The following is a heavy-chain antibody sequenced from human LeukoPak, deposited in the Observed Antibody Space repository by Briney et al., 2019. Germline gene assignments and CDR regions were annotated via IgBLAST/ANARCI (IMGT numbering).Heavy chain of an antibody. V-gene: IGHV3-64*01. J-gene: IGHJ5*02. CDR2: ISSNGGST. CDR1: GFTFSSYA. CDR3: ARGVRNWFDP. D-gene: IGHD4-23*01. Sequence: GGSLRLSCAASGFTFSSYAMHWVRQAPGKGLEYVSAISSNGGSTYYANSVKGRFTISRDNSKNTLYLQMGSLRAEDMAVYYCARGVRNWFDPWGQGTLVTVSS.